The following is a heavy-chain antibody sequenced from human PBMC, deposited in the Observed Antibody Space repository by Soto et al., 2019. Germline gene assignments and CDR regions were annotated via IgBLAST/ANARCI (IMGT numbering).Heavy chain of an antibody. CDR3: ARYGSGECNRGSCYSPFDY. CDR2: IYYSGST. V-gene: IGHV4-30-4*01. J-gene: IGHJ4*02. Sequence: QVQLQESGPGLVKPSQTLSLTCTVSGRSISSVNYYWSWIRQPPGKGLEWIGYIYYSGSTYYNPSXXSRVTISVDTPXTXLXXKLSSVTAADPAVYYCARYGSGECNRGSCYSPFDYWGQGTLVTVSS. D-gene: IGHD2-15*01. CDR1: GRSISSVNYY.